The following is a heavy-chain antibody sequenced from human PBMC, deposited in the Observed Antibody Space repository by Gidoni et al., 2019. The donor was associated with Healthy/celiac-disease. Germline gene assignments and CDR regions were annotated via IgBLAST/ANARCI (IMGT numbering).Heavy chain of an antibody. CDR3: AKDRGGGDYCTNGVCYYFDY. CDR2: IAYDGSTK. CDR1: GFTFSSYG. Sequence: QVQLVEAGGGVVPPGRSLRRSCAASGFTFSSYGMHWVRRAQGKGREWVAVIAYDGSTKYYADSVKGRFTISRDNSKNTLYLQMNSLRAEDTAVYYCAKDRGGGDYCTNGVCYYFDYWGQGTLVTVSS. D-gene: IGHD2-8*01. V-gene: IGHV3-30*18. J-gene: IGHJ4*02.